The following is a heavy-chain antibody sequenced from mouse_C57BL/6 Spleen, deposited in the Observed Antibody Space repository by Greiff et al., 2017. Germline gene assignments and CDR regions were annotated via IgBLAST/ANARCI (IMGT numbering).Heavy chain of an antibody. V-gene: IGHV1-81*01. J-gene: IGHJ3*01. CDR3: ARSLDSSVAWFAY. CDR1: GYTFTSYG. D-gene: IGHD3-2*02. Sequence: VQLQQSGAELARPGASVKLSCKASGYTFTSYGISWVKQRTGQGLEWIGEIYPRSGNTYYNEKFKGKATLTADKSSSTAYMELRSLTSEDSAVYFCARSLDSSVAWFAYWGQGTLVTVSA. CDR2: IYPRSGNT.